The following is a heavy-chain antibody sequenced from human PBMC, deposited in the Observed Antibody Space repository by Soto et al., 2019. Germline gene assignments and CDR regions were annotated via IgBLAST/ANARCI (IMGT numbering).Heavy chain of an antibody. CDR1: GFVFSDFQ. Sequence: RGSLRLSCAASGFVFSDFQFNWVRQAPGGGLEWLSSITGTSAFTEYAESIEGRFTISRDNPDKLLFLHMDNLRPEDTAVYYCARDNLAFQGAFDLWGQGTLVTVSS. J-gene: IGHJ4*02. D-gene: IGHD3-16*01. CDR3: ARDNLAFQGAFDL. V-gene: IGHV3-21*01. CDR2: ITGTSAFT.